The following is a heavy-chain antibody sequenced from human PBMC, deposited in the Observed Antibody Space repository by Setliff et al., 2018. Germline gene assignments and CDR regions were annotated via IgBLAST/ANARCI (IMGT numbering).Heavy chain of an antibody. V-gene: IGHV4-34*01. CDR1: GGSFSGYY. J-gene: IGHJ3*02. Sequence: SETLSLTCAVYGGSFSGYYWSWIRQPPGKGLEWIGEINHSGSTNYNPSLKSRVTISVDTSKNQFSLKLSSVTAADTAVYYCARDPHVLRYFDWLSPPTAFDTWGQGTMVTVSS. CDR2: INHSGST. CDR3: ARDPHVLRYFDWLSPPTAFDT. D-gene: IGHD3-9*01.